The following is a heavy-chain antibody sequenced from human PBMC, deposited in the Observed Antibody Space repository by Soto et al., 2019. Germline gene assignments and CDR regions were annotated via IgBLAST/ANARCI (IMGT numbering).Heavy chain of an antibody. J-gene: IGHJ4*02. D-gene: IGHD3-10*01. V-gene: IGHV4-39*01. CDR1: GVATRRSTSY. CDR3: ARRHGLDIDAYY. CDR2: FFIGGNT. Sequence: PETRSQKRICSGVATRRSTSYWGWMRQPPGKGLEWIASFFIGGNTYYNPSLKSRVTISVDTSKNQFSLKLSSVTAADTAMYFCARRHGLDIDAYYWGQG.